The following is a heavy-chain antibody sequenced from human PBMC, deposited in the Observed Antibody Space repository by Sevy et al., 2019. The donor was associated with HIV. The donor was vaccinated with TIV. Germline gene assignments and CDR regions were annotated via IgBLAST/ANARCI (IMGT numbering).Heavy chain of an antibody. V-gene: IGHV3-23*01. CDR1: GFTFSGYA. J-gene: IGHJ5*02. Sequence: GGSLRLSCAASGFTFSGYAMSWVRQAPGKGLEWVSLITGTGSKTYYADSVKGRFTISRDNSKNTVNLQMNSLRVEDTAIYYCAKETLCLFDTWGQGILVTVSS. CDR2: ITGTGSKT. CDR3: AKETLCLFDT. D-gene: IGHD2-21*01.